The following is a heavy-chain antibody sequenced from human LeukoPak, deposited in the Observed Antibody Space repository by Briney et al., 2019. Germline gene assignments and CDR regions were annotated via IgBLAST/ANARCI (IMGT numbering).Heavy chain of an antibody. CDR2: INDNGGRT. J-gene: IGHJ4*02. D-gene: IGHD6-13*01. CDR3: TKEKGGYISSWYIDY. CDR1: GFIFNNYA. V-gene: IGHV3-23*01. Sequence: PGGSLRLSCAASGFIFNNYAMSWVRQAPGKGLEWVSTINDNGGRTYYADSVEGRLTISRDNSKNTLYLQMNSLRAEDTAVYYCTKEKGGYISSWYIDYWGQGTLVTVSS.